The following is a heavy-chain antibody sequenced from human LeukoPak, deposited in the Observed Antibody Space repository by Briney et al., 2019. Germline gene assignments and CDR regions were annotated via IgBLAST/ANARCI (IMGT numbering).Heavy chain of an antibody. V-gene: IGHV4-34*01. CDR2: INHSGGA. D-gene: IGHD6-13*01. J-gene: IGHJ6*03. CDR1: GGSFSGYY. CDR3: ASGIAARSYYYYMDV. Sequence: TSETLSLTCTVYGGSFSGYYWSWIRQPPGKGLEWIGEINHSGGANYNPSLKSRITISVDTSKNQFSLKLSSVTAADTAVYYCASGIAARSYYYYMDVWGKGTTVTVSS.